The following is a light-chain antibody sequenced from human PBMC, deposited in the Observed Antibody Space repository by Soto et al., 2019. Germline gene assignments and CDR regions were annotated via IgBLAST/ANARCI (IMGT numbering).Light chain of an antibody. CDR3: HQRSNWPWT. CDR2: DTS. J-gene: IGKJ1*01. CDR1: QSVVSS. Sequence: EIVLTQSPATLSLSPGERATLSCRPSQSVVSSLAWYQQRPGQAPRLLIYDTSNRATGIPARFSGSGSGTDFTLTISSLEPEDFAIYYCHQRSNWPWTFGQGTKVELK. V-gene: IGKV3-11*01.